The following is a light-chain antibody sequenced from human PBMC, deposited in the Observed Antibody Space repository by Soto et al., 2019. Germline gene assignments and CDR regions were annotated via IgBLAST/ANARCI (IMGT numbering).Light chain of an antibody. CDR1: SSDVGGYDY. CDR3: SSYAGNNNFCV. CDR2: EVT. J-gene: IGLJ1*01. Sequence: QSVLTQPPSASGSPGQSVTISCIGTSSDVGGYDYVSWYQQHPGKAPKLIISEVTKRPSGVPDRFSGSKSGNTAFLTVSGLQAEDEADYYCSSYAGNNNFCVFGTGTKLTVL. V-gene: IGLV2-8*01.